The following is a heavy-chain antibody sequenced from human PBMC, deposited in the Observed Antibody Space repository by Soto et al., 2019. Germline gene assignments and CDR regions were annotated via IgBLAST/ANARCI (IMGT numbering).Heavy chain of an antibody. CDR3: ASLVGATTLSGFDY. D-gene: IGHD1-26*01. Sequence: QVQLVESGGGVVQPGRSLRLSCAASGFTFSSYAMHWVRQAPGKGLEWVEGISYDGSNKYYADSVKGRFTISRDNSKNTLYLQMNSLRAEDTAVYYCASLVGATTLSGFDYWGQGTLVTVSS. J-gene: IGHJ4*02. CDR2: ISYDGSNK. V-gene: IGHV3-30-3*01. CDR1: GFTFSSYA.